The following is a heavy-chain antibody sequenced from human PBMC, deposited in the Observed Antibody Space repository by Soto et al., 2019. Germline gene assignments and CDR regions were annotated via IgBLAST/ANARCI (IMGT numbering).Heavy chain of an antibody. V-gene: IGHV4-4*02. Sequence: QVQLQESGPGLVKPSGTLSLTCAVSGASMSSSTWWSWFRPSPGKGLEWIGEIYHSGTTNYNPSLKSRVTISVDKSKKEFSLKLSSVTAADTAVYYCAIPGPGDFHYWGQGTLVTVSS. J-gene: IGHJ4*02. CDR1: GASMSSSTW. CDR3: AIPGPGDFHY. CDR2: IYHSGTT.